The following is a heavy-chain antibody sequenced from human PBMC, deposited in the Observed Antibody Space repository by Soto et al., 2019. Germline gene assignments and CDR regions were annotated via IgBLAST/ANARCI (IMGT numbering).Heavy chain of an antibody. CDR1: GFTFSSYG. J-gene: IGHJ4*02. D-gene: IGHD3-10*01. Sequence: QVQLVESGGGVVQPGRSLRLSCAASGFTFSSYGMHWVRQAPGKGLEWGAVIWYDGSNKYYADSVKGRFTISRDNSKNTLYLQMNSLRAEDTAVYYCARSPSITMVRGALPGFDYWGQGTLVTVSS. CDR3: ARSPSITMVRGALPGFDY. CDR2: IWYDGSNK. V-gene: IGHV3-33*01.